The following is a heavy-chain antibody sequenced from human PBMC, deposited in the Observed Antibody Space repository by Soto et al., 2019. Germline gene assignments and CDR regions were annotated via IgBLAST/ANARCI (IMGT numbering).Heavy chain of an antibody. CDR1: GFTFSSYA. D-gene: IGHD6-6*01. J-gene: IGHJ4*02. CDR2: ISYDGSNK. Sequence: GGSLRLSCAASGFTFSSYAMHWVRQAPGKGLEWVAVISYDGSNKYYADSVKGRFTISRDNSKNTLYLQMNSLRAEDTAVYYCARVRVRGIAARVAFDYCREGTLVTVSS. V-gene: IGHV3-30-3*01. CDR3: ARVRVRGIAARVAFDY.